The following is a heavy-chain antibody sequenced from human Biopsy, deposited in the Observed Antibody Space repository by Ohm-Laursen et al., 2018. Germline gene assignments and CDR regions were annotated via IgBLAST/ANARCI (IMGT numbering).Heavy chain of an antibody. CDR1: GFSFDNHV. Sequence: SLRLSCAASGFSFDNHVMHWVRQAPGKGLEWVSGISWNSDSIGYADSVKGRFTISRDNAKNSLYLQMNSLRSEDTALYYCAKDRYPSSWHYYYDMDVWGQGTTVTVSS. CDR2: ISWNSDSI. V-gene: IGHV3-9*01. J-gene: IGHJ6*02. D-gene: IGHD6-13*01. CDR3: AKDRYPSSWHYYYDMDV.